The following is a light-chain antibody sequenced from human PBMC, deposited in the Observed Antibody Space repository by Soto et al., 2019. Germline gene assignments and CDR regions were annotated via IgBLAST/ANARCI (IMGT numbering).Light chain of an antibody. J-gene: IGKJ2*01. CDR3: QQSYSTPPT. V-gene: IGKV1-39*01. CDR1: QSISTY. Sequence: DIKMTQSPSSLSASVGDRVTITCRTSQSISTYLNWYQQKPGKAPKLLIYGVFSLESGVPSRFSGGGSVTDFSLTISSLQPEDFAVYYCQQSYSTPPTFGQGTKVEIK. CDR2: GVF.